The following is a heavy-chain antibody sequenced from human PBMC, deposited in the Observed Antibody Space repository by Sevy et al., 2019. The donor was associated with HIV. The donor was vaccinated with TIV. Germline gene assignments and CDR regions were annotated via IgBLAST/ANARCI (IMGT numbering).Heavy chain of an antibody. Sequence: GSLRLSCAASGFTFSSYAMNWVRQAPGKGLEWVSGISGSGGSTYYADSVKGRFTISRDNSKNTLYVQMNSLRAEDTAVYYCAKGGLAAVGKSSYGMDVWGQGTTVTVSS. D-gene: IGHD6-13*01. J-gene: IGHJ6*02. CDR2: ISGSGGST. V-gene: IGHV3-23*01. CDR3: AKGGLAAVGKSSYGMDV. CDR1: GFTFSSYA.